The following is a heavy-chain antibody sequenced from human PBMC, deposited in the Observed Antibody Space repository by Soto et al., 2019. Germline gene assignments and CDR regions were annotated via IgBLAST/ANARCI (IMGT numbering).Heavy chain of an antibody. J-gene: IGHJ4*02. CDR2: IDKSGGDT. Sequence: GSLRLSCAASGFTFTNYLMTWVRQAPGKGLEWVSSIDKSGGDTYYADSVKGRFTISRDNSKNTLYLQMNGLRAEDTALYYCAKDTYSRSWYFWGQGTLVTVSS. CDR3: AKDTYSRSWYF. D-gene: IGHD2-2*01. CDR1: GFTFTNYL. V-gene: IGHV3-23*05.